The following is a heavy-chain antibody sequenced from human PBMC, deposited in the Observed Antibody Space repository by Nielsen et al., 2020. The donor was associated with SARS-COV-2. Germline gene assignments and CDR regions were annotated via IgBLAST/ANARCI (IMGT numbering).Heavy chain of an antibody. D-gene: IGHD6-13*01. Sequence: GESLKISCAASGFTFSSYGMHWVRQAPGKGLEWVAVIWYDGSNKYYADSVKGRFTISRDNSKNTLYLQMNSLRAEDTAVYYCARYGVAAAGYYYGMGVWGQGTTVTVSS. J-gene: IGHJ6*02. CDR3: ARYGVAAAGYYYGMGV. CDR2: IWYDGSNK. V-gene: IGHV3-33*01. CDR1: GFTFSSYG.